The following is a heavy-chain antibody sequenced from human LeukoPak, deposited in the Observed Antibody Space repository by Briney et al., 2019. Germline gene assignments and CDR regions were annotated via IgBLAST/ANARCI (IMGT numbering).Heavy chain of an antibody. Sequence: SETLSLTCTVSGGSISSYYWSWIRQSPGKGLEWIGYIYYSGSTNFNPSLKSRVTISVDTSKNQFSLKLSSVTAADTAVYYCARASSGWYNWFDPWGQGTLVTVSS. CDR1: GGSISSYY. CDR2: IYYSGST. CDR3: ARASSGWYNWFDP. J-gene: IGHJ5*02. V-gene: IGHV4-59*01. D-gene: IGHD6-19*01.